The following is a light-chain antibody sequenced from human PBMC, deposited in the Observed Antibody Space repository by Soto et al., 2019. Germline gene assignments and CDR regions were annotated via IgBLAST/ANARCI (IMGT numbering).Light chain of an antibody. CDR2: GAS. J-gene: IGKJ4*01. CDR1: QSVSSN. CDR3: QQYNNWPPGT. V-gene: IGKV3-15*01. Sequence: EIVMTQSPATLSVSPGERATLSCRASQSVSSNLAWYRQKPGQAPRLLIYGASTRATAIPARFSGSGSGTEFTLTISSLQSEDFAVYYCQQYNNWPPGTFGGGTKVEIK.